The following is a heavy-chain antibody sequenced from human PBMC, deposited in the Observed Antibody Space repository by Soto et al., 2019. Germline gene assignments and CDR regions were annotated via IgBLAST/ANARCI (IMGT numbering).Heavy chain of an antibody. J-gene: IGHJ4*02. CDR1: GFTFSSYA. Sequence: QVQLVESGGGVVQPGRSLRLSCAASGFTFSSYAMHWVRQAPGKGLEWVAVISYDGSNKYYADSVKGRFTISRDNSKNTLYLQMNSLRAEDTAVYYCARGGGQVCYIDYWGQGTLVTVSS. CDR2: ISYDGSNK. D-gene: IGHD2-8*01. V-gene: IGHV3-30-3*01. CDR3: ARGGGQVCYIDY.